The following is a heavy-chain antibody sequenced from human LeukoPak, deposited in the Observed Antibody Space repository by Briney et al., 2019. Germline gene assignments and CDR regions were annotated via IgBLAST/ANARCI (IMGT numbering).Heavy chain of an antibody. V-gene: IGHV4-4*07. CDR3: ARSFDTNAFDI. Sequence: SETLSLTCTISGGSISIYYWSWLRQPAGKGLEWIGRIYNTGSTNYNPSLKSRVTISVDTSKNQFSLKLNSVTAADTAVYYCARSFDTNAFDIWGRGTMVTVSS. CDR2: IYNTGST. J-gene: IGHJ3*02. CDR1: GGSISIYY.